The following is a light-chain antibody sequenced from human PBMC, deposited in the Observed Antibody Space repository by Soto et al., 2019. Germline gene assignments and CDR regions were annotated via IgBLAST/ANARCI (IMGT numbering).Light chain of an antibody. CDR1: QSVNTY. V-gene: IGKV3-11*01. CDR2: DGF. CDR3: QQGGS. J-gene: IGKJ4*01. Sequence: EIVLTQSPATLSLSPGEAATLSCSASQSVNTYLAWYQQKPGQAPRLLIYDGFYRATGIPARFSGSGSGTDFTLTISSLEPEDFAVYYCQQGGSFGGGTKVEI.